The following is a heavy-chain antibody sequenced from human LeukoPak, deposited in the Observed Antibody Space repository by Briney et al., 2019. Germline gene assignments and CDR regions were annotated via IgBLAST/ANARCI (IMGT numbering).Heavy chain of an antibody. Sequence: PGGSLRLSCAASGFTFSTYAMSWVRQAPGKGLEWVSVISGSGGSTYYADSVKGRFTISRDNSKNTLYLQMNSLRAEDTAVYYCAKQSNGYYYDSSGYCDYWGQGTLVTVSS. CDR1: GFTFSTYA. J-gene: IGHJ4*02. CDR3: AKQSNGYYYDSSGYCDY. V-gene: IGHV3-23*01. D-gene: IGHD3-22*01. CDR2: ISGSGGST.